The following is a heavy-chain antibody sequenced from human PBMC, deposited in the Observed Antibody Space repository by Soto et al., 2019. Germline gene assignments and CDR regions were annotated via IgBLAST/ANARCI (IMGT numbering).Heavy chain of an antibody. CDR3: AKAQYSGYAVSLNLDS. J-gene: IGHJ4*02. CDR2: DTGSGGNT. CDR1: GFTFSNYA. Sequence: EVQLLESGGGLVQPGGSLRLSCAASGFTFSNYAMTWVRQAPGKGLEWVSGDTGSGGNTYYADSVKGRFTISRDKSKNTLYPQMISLRAEDTAVYYCAKAQYSGYAVSLNLDSWGQGALVTVSS. D-gene: IGHD5-12*01. V-gene: IGHV3-23*01.